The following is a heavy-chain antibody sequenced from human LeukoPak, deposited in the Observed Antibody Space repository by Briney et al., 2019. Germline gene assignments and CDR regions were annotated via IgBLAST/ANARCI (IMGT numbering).Heavy chain of an antibody. J-gene: IGHJ3*02. Sequence: ASVKVSCKASGYTFTSYGISWVRQAPGQGLEWMGWISAYNGNTNYAQKLQGRVTMTTDTSTSTAYMELRSLRSDDTAAYYCARAYDSSALGAFDIWGQGTMVTVSS. CDR3: ARAYDSSALGAFDI. V-gene: IGHV1-18*01. CDR2: ISAYNGNT. CDR1: GYTFTSYG. D-gene: IGHD3-22*01.